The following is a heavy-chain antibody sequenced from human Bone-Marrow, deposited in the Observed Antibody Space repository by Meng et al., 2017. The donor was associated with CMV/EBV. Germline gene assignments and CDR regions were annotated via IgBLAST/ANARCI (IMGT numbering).Heavy chain of an antibody. CDR2: ISYDGSDK. J-gene: IGHJ1*01. D-gene: IGHD6-13*01. Sequence: LSLTCAVSGGSISSSNWWSWVRQPPGKGLEWVAVISYDGSDKYYADSVKGRFTISRDNSKNTLFLQMNSLRAEDTSVYYCTRDSFPRYGSSPSGYWGQGTLVTVSS. CDR1: GGSISSSN. V-gene: IGHV3-30-3*01. CDR3: TRDSFPRYGSSPSGY.